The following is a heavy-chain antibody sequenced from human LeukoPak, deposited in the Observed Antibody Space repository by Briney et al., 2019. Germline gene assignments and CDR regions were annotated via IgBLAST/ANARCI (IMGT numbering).Heavy chain of an antibody. CDR3: ATEDEYCSSTSCYFGFDY. CDR2: INHGGST. Sequence: SETLSLTCAVYGGSFSGDFWSWIRQSPGKGLEWIGEINHGGSTTYNPSLQSRVTMSVDTSTNQISLKMTSVTAADTAVYYCATEDEYCSSTSCYFGFDYWGQGTLVTVSS. CDR1: GGSFSGDF. J-gene: IGHJ4*02. D-gene: IGHD2-2*01. V-gene: IGHV4-34*01.